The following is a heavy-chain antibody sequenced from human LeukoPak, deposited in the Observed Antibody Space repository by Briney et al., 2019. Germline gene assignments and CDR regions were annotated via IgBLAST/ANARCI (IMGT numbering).Heavy chain of an antibody. CDR2: VYSGGGT. D-gene: IGHD6-19*01. CDR3: AGRYSIGWAFDY. CDR1: GITVGSTY. V-gene: IGHV3-53*01. J-gene: IGHJ4*02. Sequence: GGSLRLSCVASGITVGSTYMTCVRQAPGKGLEWVSIVYSGGGTNYADSVKGRFTISRDSSQNTLYLQINSLRAEDTAVYYCAGRYSIGWAFDYWGQGTLVTVSA.